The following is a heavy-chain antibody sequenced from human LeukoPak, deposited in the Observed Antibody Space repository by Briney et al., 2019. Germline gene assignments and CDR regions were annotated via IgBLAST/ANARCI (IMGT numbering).Heavy chain of an antibody. CDR1: GFTFSSYV. CDR3: AGAMDPRGWFDP. J-gene: IGHJ5*02. CDR2: ISYNGSNK. D-gene: IGHD3-10*01. V-gene: IGHV3-30-3*01. Sequence: PGRSLRLSCAASGFTFSSYVMHWVRQAPGKGLEWVAVISYNGSNKYYADSVKGRFTISRDNSKNTLYLQVNSLRAEDTAVYYCAGAMDPRGWFDPWGQGTLVTVSS.